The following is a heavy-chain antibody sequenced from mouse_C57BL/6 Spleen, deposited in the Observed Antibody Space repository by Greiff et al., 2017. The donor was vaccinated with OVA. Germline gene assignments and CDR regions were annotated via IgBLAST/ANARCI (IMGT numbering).Heavy chain of an antibody. D-gene: IGHD4-1*01. CDR2: IWWDDDK. CDR3: ARIGGTGILPYAMDY. CDR1: GFSLSTFGMG. J-gene: IGHJ4*01. V-gene: IGHV8-8*01. Sequence: QVTLKESGPGILQPSQTLSLTCSFSGFSLSTFGMGVGWIRQPSGKGLEWLAHIWWDDDKYYNPALKSRLTISKDTSKNQVFLKIANADTADTATYYCARIGGTGILPYAMDYWGQGTSVTVSS.